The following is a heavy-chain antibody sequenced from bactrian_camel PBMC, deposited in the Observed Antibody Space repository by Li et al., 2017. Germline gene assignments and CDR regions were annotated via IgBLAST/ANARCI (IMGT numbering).Heavy chain of an antibody. D-gene: IGHD7*01. J-gene: IGHJ4*01. V-gene: IGHV3S55*01. CDR3: AAGGHPTSAYPLAGKLGRCSHVYDY. Sequence: QLVESGGGSVQVGGSLRLSCAATGVTYRTYFTAWFRQAPGKEREGVAAIDGDGNTNYGTSVKGRFTISQDNADDTLYLQMNSLKTEDTALYTCAAGGHPTSAYPLAGKLGRCSHVYDYWGEGTQVTVS. CDR2: IDGDGNT. CDR1: GVTYRTYF.